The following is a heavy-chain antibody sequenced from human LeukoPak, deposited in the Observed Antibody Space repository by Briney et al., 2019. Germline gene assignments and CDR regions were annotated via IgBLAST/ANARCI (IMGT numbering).Heavy chain of an antibody. CDR3: AREESESSGHWD. CDR2: IKQAGSEK. D-gene: IGHD3-22*01. J-gene: IGHJ4*02. V-gene: IGHV3-7*01. Sequence: GGSLRLSCAASGFIFSNYWMSWVRQAPGKGLEWVANIKQAGSEKNYVDSVKGRFTISRDNAKNSLYLQMNSLRVEDTAVYYCAREESESSGHWDWGQETLVTVSS. CDR1: GFIFSNYW.